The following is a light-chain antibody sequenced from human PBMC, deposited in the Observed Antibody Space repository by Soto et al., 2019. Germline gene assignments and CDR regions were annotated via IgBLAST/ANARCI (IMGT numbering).Light chain of an antibody. J-gene: IGKJ1*01. V-gene: IGKV3-15*01. CDR3: QQYSDSSGT. CDR2: GAS. CDR1: QSVSSN. Sequence: EIVMTQSPATLSVSPGERATLSCRASQSVSSNLAWYQQKPGQAPRLLIYGASTRATGIPARFSGSGSGTEFTLTISSLQPDDFATYYCQQYSDSSGTFGQGTKVDIK.